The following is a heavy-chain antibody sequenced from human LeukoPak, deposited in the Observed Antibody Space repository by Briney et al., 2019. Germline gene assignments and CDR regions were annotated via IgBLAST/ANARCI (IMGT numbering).Heavy chain of an antibody. Sequence: PGGSLRLSCAASGFTFSSYAMSWVRQAPGKGLEWVSAISGSGGSTYYADPVKGRFTISRDNFKNTLYLQMNSLRAEDTAVYYCARSGSYYLDYWGQGTLVTVSS. V-gene: IGHV3-23*01. D-gene: IGHD1-26*01. CDR1: GFTFSSYA. J-gene: IGHJ4*02. CDR2: ISGSGGST. CDR3: ARSGSYYLDY.